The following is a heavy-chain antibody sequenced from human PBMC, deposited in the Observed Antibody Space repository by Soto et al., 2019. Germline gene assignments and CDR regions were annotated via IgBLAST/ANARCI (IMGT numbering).Heavy chain of an antibody. V-gene: IGHV4-34*01. Sequence: PSETLSLTCSVYGGSSRAYHWSWIRQSPGEGLEWIGEFSYSGSLNYNPSLKRRVAVSLDTSTDHFSLTMTSATAADTGVYFCAGGPRYWSFALWGRGTLVTVSS. CDR2: FSYSGSL. D-gene: IGHD1-20*01. J-gene: IGHJ2*01. CDR3: AGGPRYWSFAL. CDR1: GGSSRAYH.